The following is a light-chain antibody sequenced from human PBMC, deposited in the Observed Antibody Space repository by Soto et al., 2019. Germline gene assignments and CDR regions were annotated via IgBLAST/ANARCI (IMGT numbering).Light chain of an antibody. V-gene: IGLV2-14*01. Sequence: QSALTQPASASGSPGQSITISCTGTSSDVGGSNYVSWYQHHPGKAPKLMIYEVSYRPSGVSNRFSGSKSGNTASLTISGLQREDEADYYCSSYTSSSNPEYVFGTGTKVTVL. CDR1: SSDVGGSNY. CDR2: EVS. CDR3: SSYTSSSNPEYV. J-gene: IGLJ1*01.